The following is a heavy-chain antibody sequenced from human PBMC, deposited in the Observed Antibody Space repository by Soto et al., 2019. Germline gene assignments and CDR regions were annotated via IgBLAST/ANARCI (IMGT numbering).Heavy chain of an antibody. CDR3: AREYGSGSYYNGLYYYGMEV. D-gene: IGHD3-10*01. CDR1: GYTFTGYY. CDR2: INPNSGGT. J-gene: IGHJ6*02. V-gene: IGHV1-2*04. Sequence: ASVKVSCKASGYTFTGYYMHWVRQAPGQGLEWMGWINPNSGGTNYAQKFQGWVTMTRDTSISTAYMELSRLRSDDTAVYYCAREYGSGSYYNGLYYYGMEVWGQGTKVTASS.